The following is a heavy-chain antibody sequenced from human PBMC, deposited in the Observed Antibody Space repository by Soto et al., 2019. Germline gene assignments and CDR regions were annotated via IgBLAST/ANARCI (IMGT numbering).Heavy chain of an antibody. CDR1: GYMFTTYV. CDR2: INAGNGNR. D-gene: IGHD3-22*01. J-gene: IGHJ3*02. Sequence: GASVKVSCKASGYMFTTYVMHWVRQAPGERLECMGWINAGNGNRKYSQKFQGRVSITTDTSASTAYMELSSLRSEDTAVYYCARGNRDPQYYSDNSDSYDAFDIWGQGTVVTVSS. V-gene: IGHV1-3*01. CDR3: ARGNRDPQYYSDNSDSYDAFDI.